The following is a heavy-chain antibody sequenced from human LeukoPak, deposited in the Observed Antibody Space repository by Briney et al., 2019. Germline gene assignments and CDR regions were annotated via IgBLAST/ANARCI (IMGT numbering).Heavy chain of an antibody. D-gene: IGHD6-13*01. CDR3: AKDHGAAARDFDM. V-gene: IGHV3-30*02. J-gene: IGHJ3*02. CDR2: IRYDGSNK. CDR1: GFTFSSYG. Sequence: GGSLRLSCAASGFTFSSYGMHWVRQAPGKGLEWVAFIRYDGSNKYYADSVKGRFTISRDNSKNTLYLQMNSLRAEDTAVYYCAKDHGAAARDFDMGSEARMVSVSS.